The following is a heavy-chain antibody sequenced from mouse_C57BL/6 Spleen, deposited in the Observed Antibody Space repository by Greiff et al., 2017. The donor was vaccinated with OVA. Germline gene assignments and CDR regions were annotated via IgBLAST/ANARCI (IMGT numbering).Heavy chain of an antibody. V-gene: IGHV5-9-1*02. CDR3: TREDYSKGFAY. D-gene: IGHD2-5*01. Sequence: EVMLVESGEGLVKPGGSLKFSCAASGFTFSSYAMSWVRQTPEKRLEWVAYISSGGDYIYYADTVKGRFTISRDNARNTLYLQMSSLKSEDTAMYYCTREDYSKGFAYWGQGTLVTVSA. J-gene: IGHJ3*01. CDR1: GFTFSSYA. CDR2: ISSGGDYI.